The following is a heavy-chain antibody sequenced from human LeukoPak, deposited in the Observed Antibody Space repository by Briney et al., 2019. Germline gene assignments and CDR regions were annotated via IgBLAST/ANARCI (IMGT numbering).Heavy chain of an antibody. D-gene: IGHD3-3*01. CDR3: ARAGRDDFWSGYYAIGNWFDP. J-gene: IGHJ5*02. V-gene: IGHV3-30*04. CDR1: GFTFSSYA. Sequence: GGSLRLSCAASGFTFSSYAMHWVRQAPGKGLEWVAVISYDGSNKYYADSVKGRFTISRDNSKNTLYLQMNSLRAEDTAVYYCARAGRDDFWSGYYAIGNWFDPWGQGTLVTVSS. CDR2: ISYDGSNK.